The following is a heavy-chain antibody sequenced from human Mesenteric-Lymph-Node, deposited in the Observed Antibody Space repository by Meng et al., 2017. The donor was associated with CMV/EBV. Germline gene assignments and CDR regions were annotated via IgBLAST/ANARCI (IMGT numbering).Heavy chain of an antibody. J-gene: IGHJ4*02. V-gene: IGHV4-61*08. CDR2: IYGTGIT. CDR3: AKSRSSTPGIVDD. CDR1: GVSVTSGAYH. D-gene: IGHD2/OR15-2a*01. Sequence: VKLQTSGPGLAKPSETLSLTCLFSGVSVTSGAYHWSWIRQSPGKGLEWIGYIYGTGITIYNPSLKSRVTILLETSKNQFSLKLNSVTTADTAVYYCAKSRSSTPGIVDDWGQGTLVTGSS.